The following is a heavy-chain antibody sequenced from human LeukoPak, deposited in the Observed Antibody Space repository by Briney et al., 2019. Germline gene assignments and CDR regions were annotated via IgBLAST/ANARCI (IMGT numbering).Heavy chain of an antibody. V-gene: IGHV4-31*03. D-gene: IGHD4-17*01. CDR3: ARRHRGYGDYAGAFDI. CDR2: IYYSGST. Sequence: PSETLSLTCTVSGGSISSGGYYWSWIRQHPGKGLEWIGYIYYSGSTHYNPSLKSRVTISVDTSKNQFSLKLSSMTAADTAVYYCARRHRGYGDYAGAFDIWGQGTMVTVSS. CDR1: GGSISSGGYY. J-gene: IGHJ3*02.